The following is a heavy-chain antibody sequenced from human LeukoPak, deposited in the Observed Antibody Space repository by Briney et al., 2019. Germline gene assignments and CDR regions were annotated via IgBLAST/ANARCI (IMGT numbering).Heavy chain of an antibody. J-gene: IGHJ4*02. D-gene: IGHD1-20*01. V-gene: IGHV1-46*01. Sequence: ASVKVSCKASGYTFTSYYMHWVRQAPGQGLEWMGIINPSGGSTSYAQKFQGRVTMTRDMSTSTVYMELSSLRSEDTDVYYCARDPITGTTRVDYWGQGTLVTVSS. CDR1: GYTFTSYY. CDR2: INPSGGST. CDR3: ARDPITGTTRVDY.